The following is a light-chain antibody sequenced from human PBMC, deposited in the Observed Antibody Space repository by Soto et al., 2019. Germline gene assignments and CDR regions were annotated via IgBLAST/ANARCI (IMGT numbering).Light chain of an antibody. CDR2: AVS. CDR1: QSIGTY. CDR3: QQSYTTLQT. V-gene: IGKV1-39*01. J-gene: IGKJ4*01. Sequence: IQMTQSPASLSASVGDRVTITCRASQSIGTYLNWYQHKLRERPPKLLIYAVSTLHSGVPSRFGGSGSGTEFTLTISSLQREDFATYYCQQSYTTLQTYGGGTKVDIK.